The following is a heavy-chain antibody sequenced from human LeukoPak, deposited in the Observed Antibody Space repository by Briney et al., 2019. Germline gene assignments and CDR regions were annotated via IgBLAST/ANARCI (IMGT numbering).Heavy chain of an antibody. CDR1: GFTFSSYG. Sequence: GGSLRLSCAASGFTFSSYGMHWVRQAPGKGLEWVAFIRYDGSNKYYADSVKGRFTISRDNSKNTLYLQMNSLRAEDTAVYYCAREEGYYGSGSYYNSGFDYWGQGTLVTVSS. CDR3: AREEGYYGSGSYYNSGFDY. D-gene: IGHD3-10*01. V-gene: IGHV3-30*02. J-gene: IGHJ4*02. CDR2: IRYDGSNK.